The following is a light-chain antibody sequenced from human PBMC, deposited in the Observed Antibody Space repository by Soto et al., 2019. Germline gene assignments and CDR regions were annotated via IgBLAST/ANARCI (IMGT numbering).Light chain of an antibody. CDR2: EVN. J-gene: IGLJ1*01. V-gene: IGLV2-8*01. CDR3: SSYAGSNNYV. Sequence: QSALTQPPSASGSPGQSVTISCTGTSSDVGNYDSVSWYQHHPGKAPQAVIYEVNKRPSGVPDRFSGSKSGNTASLTVSGLQAEEEGDYYCSSYAGSNNYVFGTGTKVTVL. CDR1: SSDVGNYDS.